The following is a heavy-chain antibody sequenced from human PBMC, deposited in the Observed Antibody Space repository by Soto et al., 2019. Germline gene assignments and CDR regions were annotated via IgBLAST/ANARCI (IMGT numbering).Heavy chain of an antibody. CDR1: GFTFSSYA. CDR2: ISGSGGST. Sequence: GSLRLSCAASGFTFSSYAMSWVRQAPGKGLEWVSAISGSGGSTYYADSVKGRFTISRDNSKNTLYLQMNSLRAEDTAVYYCAKGNVLAYCGGDCFTGDHFDYWGQGTLVTVSS. D-gene: IGHD2-21*01. CDR3: AKGNVLAYCGGDCFTGDHFDY. V-gene: IGHV3-23*01. J-gene: IGHJ4*02.